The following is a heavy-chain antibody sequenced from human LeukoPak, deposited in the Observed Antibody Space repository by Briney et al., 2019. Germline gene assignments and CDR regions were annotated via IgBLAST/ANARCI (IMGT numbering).Heavy chain of an antibody. CDR1: GYSLTSYW. J-gene: IGHJ3*02. Sequence: GESLKISCKGSGYSLTSYWIGWVRQMPGKGLEWMGIIYPGDSDSRYSPSFQGQVTISADKSISTAYLQWSSLKASDTAMYYCARRATVTTNDAFDIWGQGTMVTVSS. D-gene: IGHD4-17*01. CDR3: ARRATVTTNDAFDI. CDR2: IYPGDSDS. V-gene: IGHV5-51*01.